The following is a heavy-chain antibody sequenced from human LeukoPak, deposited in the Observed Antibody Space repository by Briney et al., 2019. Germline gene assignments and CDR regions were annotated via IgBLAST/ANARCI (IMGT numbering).Heavy chain of an antibody. CDR2: VNGDGSAT. D-gene: IGHD3-10*01. CDR1: GFTFSNHW. Sequence: PGGSLRLSCAASGFTFSNHWMHWVRQAPGKGLVWVSRVNGDGSATNYADSVKGRFTISRDNAKNTLYLQMNSLRPEDTAVYYCARNHYGSVDYWGQGTLVTVSS. J-gene: IGHJ4*02. CDR3: ARNHYGSVDY. V-gene: IGHV3-74*01.